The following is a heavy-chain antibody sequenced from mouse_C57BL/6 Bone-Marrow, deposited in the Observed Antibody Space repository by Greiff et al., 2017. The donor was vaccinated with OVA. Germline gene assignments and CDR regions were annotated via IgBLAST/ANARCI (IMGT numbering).Heavy chain of an antibody. D-gene: IGHD4-1*02. CDR2: ISSGGSYT. V-gene: IGHV5-6*01. CDR1: GFTFSSYG. CDR3: ARRKDNWAWFAY. Sequence: EVQLQESGGDLVKPGGSLKLSCAASGFTFSSYGMSWVRQTPDKRLEWVATISSGGSYTYYPDSVKGRFTISRDNAKNTLYLQMSSLKSEDTAMYYCARRKDNWAWFAYWGQGTLVTVSA. J-gene: IGHJ3*01.